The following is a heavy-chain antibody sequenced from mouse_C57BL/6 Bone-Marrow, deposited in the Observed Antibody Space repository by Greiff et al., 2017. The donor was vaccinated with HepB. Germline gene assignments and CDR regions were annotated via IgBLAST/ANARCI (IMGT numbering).Heavy chain of an antibody. CDR1: GYTFTSYW. CDR3: ARYYGSNYAMDY. J-gene: IGHJ4*01. D-gene: IGHD1-1*01. CDR2: IYPGSGST. V-gene: IGHV1-55*01. Sequence: QVQLQQPGAELVKPGASVKMSCKASGYTFTSYWITWVKQRPGQGLEWIGDIYPGSGSTNYNEKFKSKATLTVDKSSSTAYMQLSSLTSEDSAVYYCARYYGSNYAMDYWGQGTSVTVSS.